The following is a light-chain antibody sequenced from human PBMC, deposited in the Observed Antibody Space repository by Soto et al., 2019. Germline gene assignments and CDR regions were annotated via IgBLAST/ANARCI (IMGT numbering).Light chain of an antibody. CDR1: SSDIGGYNY. V-gene: IGLV2-14*01. CDR3: TSYTSSSTYV. Sequence: QSAPTQPASVSESPGQSITISCAGTSSDIGGYNYVSWYQQHPDKAPKLMIYGVTNRPSGVSDRFSGSKSGNTASLTISGLQAEDEADYYCTSYTSSSTYVFGTGTKVTVL. J-gene: IGLJ1*01. CDR2: GVT.